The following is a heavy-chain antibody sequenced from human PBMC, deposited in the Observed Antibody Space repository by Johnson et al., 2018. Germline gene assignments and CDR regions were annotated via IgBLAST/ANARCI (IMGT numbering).Heavy chain of an antibody. CDR1: GFTVSSNY. CDR3: TRASPEGERRDVFDI. V-gene: IGHV3-53*01. CDR2: FYRGSNT. D-gene: IGHD3-16*01. J-gene: IGHJ3*02. Sequence: VQLVESGGGLIQPGGSLRLSCAASGFTVSSNYMSWVRQAPGKGLEWASIFYRGSNTYYADSVKGRFTISRDNSKNTLYLQMNSLRAEDTAVYYCTRASPEGERRDVFDIWGQGTMVTVSS.